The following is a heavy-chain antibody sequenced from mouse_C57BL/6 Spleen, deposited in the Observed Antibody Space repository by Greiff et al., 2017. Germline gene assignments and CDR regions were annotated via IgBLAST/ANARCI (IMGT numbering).Heavy chain of an antibody. CDR3: ARSYYDDEGYAIDY. Sequence: QVQLQQPGAELVKPGASVKMSCKASGYTFTSYWITWVKQRPGQGLEWIGDIYPGRGSTNYNEKFKSKATLTVDTSSSTAYMQLSSLTSEDSAVYYCARSYYDDEGYAIDYWGQGTSVTVSS. CDR2: IYPGRGST. CDR1: GYTFTSYW. V-gene: IGHV1-55*01. J-gene: IGHJ4*01. D-gene: IGHD2-4*01.